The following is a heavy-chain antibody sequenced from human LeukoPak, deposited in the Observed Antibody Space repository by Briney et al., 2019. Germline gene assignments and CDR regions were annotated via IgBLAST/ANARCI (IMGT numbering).Heavy chain of an antibody. D-gene: IGHD6-13*01. CDR2: INWNGGST. Sequence: GGSLRLSCAASGFTFDDYGMSWVRQAPGKGLEWVSGINWNGGSTGYADSVKGRFTISRDNAKNSLYLQMNSLRAEDTALYYCARSADSSSWYYWFDPWGQGTLVTVSS. V-gene: IGHV3-20*04. J-gene: IGHJ5*02. CDR1: GFTFDDYG. CDR3: ARSADSSSWYYWFDP.